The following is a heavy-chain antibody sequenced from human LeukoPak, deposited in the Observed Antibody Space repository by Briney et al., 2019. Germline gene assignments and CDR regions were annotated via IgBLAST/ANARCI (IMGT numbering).Heavy chain of an antibody. Sequence: QPGGSLRLSCAASGFTFDDYAMHWVRQAPGKGLEWVSLISGDGGSTYYADSVKGRFTISRDNSKNSLYLQMNSLRTEDTALYYCAKDTGESYDHVWGSYRQSFDCWGQGTLVTVSS. D-gene: IGHD3-16*02. J-gene: IGHJ4*02. CDR1: GFTFDDYA. V-gene: IGHV3-43*02. CDR2: ISGDGGST. CDR3: AKDTGESYDHVWGSYRQSFDC.